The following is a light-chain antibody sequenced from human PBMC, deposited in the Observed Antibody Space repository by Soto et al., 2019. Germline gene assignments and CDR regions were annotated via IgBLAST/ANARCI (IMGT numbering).Light chain of an antibody. CDR1: SSDVGYYNY. CDR3: SSYTTSTTRV. J-gene: IGLJ1*01. V-gene: IGLV2-14*01. Sequence: QSALTQPASVSGSPGQSITISCTGTSSDVGYYNYVSWYQQHPGKAPKLMIYEVSNRPSGVSNRFSGSKSSNTASLTISGLQAEDEADYYCSSYTTSTTRVFGTGTKLTVL. CDR2: EVS.